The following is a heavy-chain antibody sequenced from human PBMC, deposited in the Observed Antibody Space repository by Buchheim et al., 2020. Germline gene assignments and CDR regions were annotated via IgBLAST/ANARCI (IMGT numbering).Heavy chain of an antibody. D-gene: IGHD3-16*01. J-gene: IGHJ4*02. CDR2: IKEDGSEK. Sequence: EVQVVESGGGLVQTGGSLRVSCAGSGFTFSSYWMGWVRQAPGRGLEWVATIKEDGSEKYYVDSVKGRFTTSRDNAKNSLYLQMNSLRAEDTAVYYCARLDRTVAGVIDYWGQGTL. CDR3: ARLDRTVAGVIDY. CDR1: GFTFSSYW. V-gene: IGHV3-7*01.